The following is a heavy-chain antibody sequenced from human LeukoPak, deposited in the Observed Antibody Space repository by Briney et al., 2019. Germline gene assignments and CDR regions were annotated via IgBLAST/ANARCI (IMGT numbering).Heavy chain of an antibody. Sequence: PSATLSLTCTVSGGSITSRNYYWGWIRQPPGKGLEWLGTMYHTGSNYYSPSLESRVAISIDTSKNQFSLRLSSVTAADTAVYYCARQMNTVTADYWGQGTLVTVSS. V-gene: IGHV4-39*01. CDR2: MYHTGSN. J-gene: IGHJ4*02. CDR1: GGSITSRNYY. D-gene: IGHD4-17*01. CDR3: ARQMNTVTADY.